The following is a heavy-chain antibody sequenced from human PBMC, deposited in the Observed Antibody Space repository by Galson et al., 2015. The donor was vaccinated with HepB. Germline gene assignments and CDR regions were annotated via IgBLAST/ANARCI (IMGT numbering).Heavy chain of an antibody. CDR3: ARDQVPFMVRGVAPFFDI. CDR1: GFIFSNYA. D-gene: IGHD3-10*01. CDR2: ISYEGSNK. J-gene: IGHJ3*02. Sequence: SLRLSCAASGFIFSNYAMYWVRQAPGKGLEWVAVISYEGSNKHDAESVRGRFTISRDNSKNTLYLQMTRLRTEDTAVYYCARDQVPFMVRGVAPFFDIRGQGTMVTVSS. V-gene: IGHV3-30-3*01.